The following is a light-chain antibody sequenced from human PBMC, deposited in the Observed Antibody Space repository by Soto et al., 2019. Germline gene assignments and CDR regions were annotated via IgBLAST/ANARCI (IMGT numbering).Light chain of an antibody. CDR3: QQYGRSVT. J-gene: IGKJ5*01. Sequence: TQSPSSLSASVGDSVTITFRASQSVSSNLAWYQQKPGQAPRLLIYGASTRATGIPDRFSGSGSGTDFTLTISRLEPEDFAVYYCQQYGRSVTLGQGTRLEIK. V-gene: IGKV3-20*01. CDR2: GAS. CDR1: QSVSSN.